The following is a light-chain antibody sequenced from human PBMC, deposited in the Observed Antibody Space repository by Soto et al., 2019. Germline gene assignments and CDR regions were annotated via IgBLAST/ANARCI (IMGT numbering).Light chain of an antibody. J-gene: IGLJ7*01. V-gene: IGLV4-60*03. CDR3: ETWDSNTHTV. CDR1: SGHSTYT. CDR2: LERSGSY. Sequence: QLVLTQSSSASASLGSSVKLTCTLSSGHSTYTIAWHQQQPGKAPRYLMKLERSGSYNKGSGVPDRFSGSSSGADRYLTITNLQSEDEAGYYCETWDSNTHTVFGGGTQLTVL.